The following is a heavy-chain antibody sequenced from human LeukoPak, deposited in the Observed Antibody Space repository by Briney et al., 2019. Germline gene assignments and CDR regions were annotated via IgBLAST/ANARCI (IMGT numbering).Heavy chain of an antibody. V-gene: IGHV4-30-4*01. D-gene: IGHD2/OR15-2a*01. CDR1: GGSISSGDYY. Sequence: SETLSLTCTVSGGSISSGDYYWSWLRQPPGTGLEWIGYIYYSGSTYYNPSLKSRVTISVDTSKNQFSLKLSSVTAADTAVYYCARVGFYGFDPWGQGTLVTVSS. J-gene: IGHJ5*02. CDR2: IYYSGST. CDR3: ARVGFYGFDP.